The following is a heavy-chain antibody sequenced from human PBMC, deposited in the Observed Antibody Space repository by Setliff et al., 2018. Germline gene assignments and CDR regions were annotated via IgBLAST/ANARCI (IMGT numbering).Heavy chain of an antibody. V-gene: IGHV3-11*01. CDR1: GFTFSDYY. CDR3: ARGHTTVSSGY. CDR2: ITRSGDAM. Sequence: GGSLRLSCAASGFTFSDYYMSWIRQAPGRGLEWVSYITRSGDAMYYTDSMKGRFAISRDNAKNSLYLQMNSLRAEDTAVYYCARGHTTVSSGYWGRGTLVTVSS. D-gene: IGHD4-17*01. J-gene: IGHJ4*02.